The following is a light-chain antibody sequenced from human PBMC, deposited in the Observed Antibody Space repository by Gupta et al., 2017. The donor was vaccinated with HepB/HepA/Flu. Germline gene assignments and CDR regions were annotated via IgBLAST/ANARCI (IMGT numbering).Light chain of an antibody. CDR1: QSVLSTSNNKHY. V-gene: IGKV4-1*01. J-gene: IGKJ1*01. CDR3: QQDVSTPGT. Sequence: DIETPQSPASVAVARGERATINCKSSQSVLSTSNNKHYLAWYQLKPGQPPKLLIYWASTRESGVPDRFSGSGSGTDFTLTISSLQAEDVAVYFCQQDVSTPGTFGEGTKVEIK. CDR2: WAS.